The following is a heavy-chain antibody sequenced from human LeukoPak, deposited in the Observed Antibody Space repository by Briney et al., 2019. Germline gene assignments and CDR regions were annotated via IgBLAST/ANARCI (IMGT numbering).Heavy chain of an antibody. CDR1: GGSISSGSYY. D-gene: IGHD4-11*01. CDR3: ARDLQNYSNFYDAFDI. CDR2: VYNSGST. Sequence: PSETLSLTCTVSGGSISSGSYYWSWIRQPAGKGLEWIGRVYNSGSTNYNPSLKSRVTISVDTSKNQFSLKLSSVTAADTAVYYCARDLQNYSNFYDAFDIWGQGTMVTVSS. J-gene: IGHJ3*02. V-gene: IGHV4-61*02.